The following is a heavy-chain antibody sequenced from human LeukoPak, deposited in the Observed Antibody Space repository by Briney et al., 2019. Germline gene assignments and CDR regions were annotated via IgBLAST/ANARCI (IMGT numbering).Heavy chain of an antibody. D-gene: IGHD3-10*01. J-gene: IGHJ4*02. Sequence: GGSLRLSCAASGFTFSRYSMNWFLHPPGKGRVWGSYISSSSSTVYYEDSLKSRFTISRENSKNSLYLQMKRVRDEDTAVYYCARAQTYYGSGSYLYWGQGTLVTVSS. CDR3: ARAQTYYGSGSYLY. CDR1: GFTFSRYS. V-gene: IGHV3-48*02. CDR2: ISSSSSTV.